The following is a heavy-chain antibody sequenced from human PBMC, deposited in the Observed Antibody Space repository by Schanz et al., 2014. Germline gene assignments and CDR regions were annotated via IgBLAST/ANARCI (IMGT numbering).Heavy chain of an antibody. D-gene: IGHD1-26*01. J-gene: IGHJ4*02. V-gene: IGHV1-46*01. CDR2: INPSGGGT. CDR3: ARDNGRIPAANSFDY. Sequence: QVQLVQSGAEVKKPGASVKVSCKASGYTFVSYSMHWVRQAPGQGLEWMGIINPSGGGTSYALRFQDRVTVTRDTSRSTVYMELSSLRSEDTAVYFCARDNGRIPAANSFDYWGQGTRVTVSS. CDR1: GYTFVSYS.